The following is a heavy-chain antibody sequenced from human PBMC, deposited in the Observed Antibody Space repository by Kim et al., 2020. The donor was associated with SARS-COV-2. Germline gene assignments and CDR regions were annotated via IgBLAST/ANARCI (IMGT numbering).Heavy chain of an antibody. Sequence: ASVKVSCKAPGYTFTSSHIQWVRQAPGQGLEWMGVINPSGGSTTYAQKLQGRVIMTRDTSTGTVYMELSSLRSEDTALYYCARGTWGGGGWGYGSGQYNRFDPWGQGTLVTVSS. D-gene: IGHD3-10*01. CDR2: INPSGGST. J-gene: IGHJ5*02. CDR1: GYTFTSSH. V-gene: IGHV1-46*03. CDR3: ARGTWGGGGWGYGSGQYNRFDP.